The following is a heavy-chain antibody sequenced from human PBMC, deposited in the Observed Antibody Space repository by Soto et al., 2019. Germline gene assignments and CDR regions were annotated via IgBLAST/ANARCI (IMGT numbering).Heavy chain of an antibody. CDR1: GFTFSNYA. J-gene: IGHJ5*02. V-gene: IGHV3-64D*06. CDR3: VKDRTLSGTSGIGP. CDR2: ISSNGVSR. D-gene: IGHD1-20*01. Sequence: HPGGSLRLSCSASGFTFSNYAMHWVRQAPWKGLEYVSGISSNGVSRFYADSVKGRFNISRDNSKNTVYLQLSSLRRDDTAVYYCVKDRTLSGTSGIGPWGQGTLVTVSS.